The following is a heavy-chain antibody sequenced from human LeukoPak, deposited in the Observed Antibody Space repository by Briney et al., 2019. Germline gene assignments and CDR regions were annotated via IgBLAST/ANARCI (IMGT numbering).Heavy chain of an antibody. V-gene: IGHV3-21*01. CDR2: ISSSSSYI. CDR3: ARDFVVVAGHYYYYYMDV. CDR1: GFTFSSYG. J-gene: IGHJ6*03. D-gene: IGHD6-19*01. Sequence: GGSLRLSCAASGFTFSSYGMHWVRQAPGKGLEWVSSISSSSSYIYYADSVKGRFTISRDNAKNSLYLQMNSLRAEDTAVYYCARDFVVVAGHYYYYYMDVWGKGTTVTVSS.